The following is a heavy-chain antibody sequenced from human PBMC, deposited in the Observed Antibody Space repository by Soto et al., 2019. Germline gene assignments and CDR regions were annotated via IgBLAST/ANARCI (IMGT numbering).Heavy chain of an antibody. CDR2: IDWDDDK. CDR1: GFSLSTSGMR. J-gene: IGHJ5*02. Sequence: SGPRLVNPTQTLTLTCNFSGFSLSTSGMRVSWIRQPPGKALEWLARIDWDDDKFYSTSLKTRLTISKDTSKNQVVLTMTNMDPVDTATYYCARSHPGNWFDPWGQGTLVTVSS. V-gene: IGHV2-70*04. CDR3: ARSHPGNWFDP. D-gene: IGHD3-10*01.